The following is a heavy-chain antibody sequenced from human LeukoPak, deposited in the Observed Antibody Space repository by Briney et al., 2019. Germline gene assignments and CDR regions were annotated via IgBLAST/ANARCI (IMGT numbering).Heavy chain of an antibody. V-gene: IGHV2-70*04. D-gene: IGHD3-22*01. CDR3: ARDYYDGSPYFHFDS. J-gene: IGHJ4*02. Sequence: ESGPTLVNPTQTLTLTCTFSGFSLSNTGVRLNRIRQPPGKALEWLARIDWDDDTFYSPSLKTRLTISKGASKNQVVLTLTDMDPVDTATYYCARDYYDGSPYFHFDSWGQGTVVAVST. CDR2: IDWDDDT. CDR1: GFSLSNTGVR.